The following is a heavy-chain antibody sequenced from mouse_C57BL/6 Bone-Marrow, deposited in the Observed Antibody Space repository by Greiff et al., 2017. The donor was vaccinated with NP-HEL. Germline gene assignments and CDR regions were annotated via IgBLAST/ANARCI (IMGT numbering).Heavy chain of an antibody. Sequence: QVQLQQSGAELVRPGASVKLSCKASGYTFTDYYINWVKQRPGQGLEWIARIYPGSGNTYYNEKFKGKATLTAEKSSSTAYMQLSSLTSEDSAVYFCARFGIYYDYGRAMDYWGQGTSVTVSS. D-gene: IGHD2-4*01. J-gene: IGHJ4*01. CDR2: IYPGSGNT. V-gene: IGHV1-76*01. CDR1: GYTFTDYY. CDR3: ARFGIYYDYGRAMDY.